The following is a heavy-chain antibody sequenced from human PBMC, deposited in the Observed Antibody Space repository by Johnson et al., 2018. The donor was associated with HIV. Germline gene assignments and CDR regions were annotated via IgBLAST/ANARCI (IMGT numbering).Heavy chain of an antibody. J-gene: IGHJ3*02. V-gene: IGHV3-30*03. CDR2: ISYDGSNK. D-gene: IGHD3-22*01. Sequence: QVQLVESGGGVVRPGGSLRLSCAASGFIFDDYGMSWVRQAPGKGLEWVALISYDGSNKYYADSVKGRFTISSDKSKNTLYLQMNSLRAEDTAVYYCARPLSSGLGFDAFTIWGQGTMVTVSS. CDR3: ARPLSSGLGFDAFTI. CDR1: GFIFDDYG.